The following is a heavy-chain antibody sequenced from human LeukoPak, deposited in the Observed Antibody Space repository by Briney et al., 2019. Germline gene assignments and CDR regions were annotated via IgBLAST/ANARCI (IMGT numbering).Heavy chain of an antibody. V-gene: IGHV3-23*01. D-gene: IGHD2-2*01. CDR2: ISGSGGST. J-gene: IGHJ4*02. CDR3: AKDIRERGYCSSTSCYGFDY. Sequence: GGSLRLSCAASGFTFSSYAMSWVRQAPGKGLEWVSAISGSGGSTYYADSVKGRFTISRDNSKNTLYLQMNGLRAEDTAVYYCAKDIRERGYCSSTSCYGFDYWGQGTLVTVSS. CDR1: GFTFSSYA.